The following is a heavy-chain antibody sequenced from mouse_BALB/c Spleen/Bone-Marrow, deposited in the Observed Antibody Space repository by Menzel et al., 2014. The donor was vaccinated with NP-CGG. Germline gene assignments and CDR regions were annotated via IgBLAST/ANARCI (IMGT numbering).Heavy chain of an antibody. D-gene: IGHD2-3*01. CDR1: GFTFTDYY. V-gene: IGHV7-3*02. J-gene: IGHJ4*01. Sequence: EVQVVESGGGLVQPGGSLRLSCATSGFTFTDYYMNWVRQPPGKALEWLGFIRNRANGYTTEFSASVKGRFTISRDNSQSILYLQINTLRAEDSATYYCARYEGYSDNAMDYWGQGTSVTVSS. CDR3: ARYEGYSDNAMDY. CDR2: IRNRANGYTT.